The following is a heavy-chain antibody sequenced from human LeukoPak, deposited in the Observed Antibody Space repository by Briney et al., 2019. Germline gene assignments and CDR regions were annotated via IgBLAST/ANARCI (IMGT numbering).Heavy chain of an antibody. CDR1: GGTFSSYA. D-gene: IGHD6-19*01. CDR2: IIPILGIA. CDR3: ARGPSGWPFDY. V-gene: IGHV1-69*04. J-gene: IGHJ4*02. Sequence: ASVKVSCKASGGTFSSYAISWVRQAPGQGLEWMGRIIPILGIANYAQKFQGRVTITADKSTSTAYMELSSLRSEDTAVYYCARGPSGWPFDYWGQGTLVTVSS.